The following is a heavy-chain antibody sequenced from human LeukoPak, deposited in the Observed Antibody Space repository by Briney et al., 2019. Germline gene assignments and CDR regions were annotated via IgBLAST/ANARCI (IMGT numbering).Heavy chain of an antibody. CDR1: GFTFSAYS. CDR3: AKSGLYYYYYGMDV. D-gene: IGHD3-10*01. J-gene: IGHJ6*02. V-gene: IGHV3-30*18. CDR2: ISYDGSNK. Sequence: GGSLRLSCAGSGFTFSAYSIHWVRQAPGKGLEWVAVISYDGSNKYYADSVKGRFTISRDNSKNTLYLQMNSLRAEDTAVYYCAKSGLYYYYYGMDVWGQGTTVTVPS.